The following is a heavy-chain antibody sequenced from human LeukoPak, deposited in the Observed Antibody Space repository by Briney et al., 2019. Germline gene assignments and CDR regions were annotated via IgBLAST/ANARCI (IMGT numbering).Heavy chain of an antibody. CDR2: IIPMSGTA. Sequence: SVKVSCKASGGTFNNFAISWVRQAPGQGLEWVGGIIPMSGTANYAQRFQGRVTITADESTSTAYMELSSLRSEDTAIYYCASPVKYYDTWSGYPPFDYWGQGTLVTVSS. J-gene: IGHJ4*02. CDR3: ASPVKYYDTWSGYPPFDY. D-gene: IGHD3-3*01. V-gene: IGHV1-69*13. CDR1: GGTFNNFA.